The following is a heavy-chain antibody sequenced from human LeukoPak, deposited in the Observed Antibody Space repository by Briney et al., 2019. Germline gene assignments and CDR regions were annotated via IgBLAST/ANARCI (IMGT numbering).Heavy chain of an antibody. CDR1: GYTFTSYY. J-gene: IGHJ4*02. CDR3: ARVSVRGPYDY. CDR2: INPSGGST. V-gene: IGHV1-46*01. Sequence: ASLKCSCKASGYTFTSYYMHWVRQAPGQGLEWMGIINPSGGSTSYAQKFQGRVTMTRDMSTSTVYMELSSLRSEDTAVYYCARVSVRGPYDYWGQGTLVTVSS. D-gene: IGHD3-10*01.